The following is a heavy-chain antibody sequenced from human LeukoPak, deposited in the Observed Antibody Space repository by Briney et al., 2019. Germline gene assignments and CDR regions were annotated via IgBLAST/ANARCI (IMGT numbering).Heavy chain of an antibody. D-gene: IGHD6-13*01. Sequence: SETLSLTCTVSGASISTYYWSWLRQPPGTGLQWIGYIFYSGSTNCNPSLESRVTISLDTSKNQFSLKLTSVTAADTAVYYCARESVAAAGTKAFDIWGQGTMVTVSS. V-gene: IGHV4-59*01. CDR3: ARESVAAAGTKAFDI. CDR1: GASISTYY. J-gene: IGHJ3*02. CDR2: IFYSGST.